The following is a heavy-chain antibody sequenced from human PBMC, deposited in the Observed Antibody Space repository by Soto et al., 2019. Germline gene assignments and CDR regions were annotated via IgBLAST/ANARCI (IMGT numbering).Heavy chain of an antibody. CDR3: ARGGYSSSRYAMDV. J-gene: IGHJ6*02. CDR2: INYSGST. V-gene: IGHV4-59*01. Sequence: NPSETLSLTCSVSGGFISSYYWSWVRQPPGKGLEWIGYINYSGSTSHNPSLKSRVTISVDKSKNQFSLNLSSVTAADTAMYYCARGGYSSSRYAMDVWGQGTTVTVSS. D-gene: IGHD6-13*01. CDR1: GGFISSYY.